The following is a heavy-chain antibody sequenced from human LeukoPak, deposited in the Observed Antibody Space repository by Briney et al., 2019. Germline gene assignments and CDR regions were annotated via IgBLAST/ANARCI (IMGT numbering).Heavy chain of an antibody. CDR3: ARGGGLDV. CDR1: GFSLSDYW. J-gene: IGHJ6*02. Sequence: GGSLRLSCAASGFSLSDYWMSWVRQTPGKGLEWVANIKQDGSEKNYVGSVKGRFNIFRDNVKNSLYLQMSNLRAEDTAVYFCARGGGLDVWGQGATVTVSS. V-gene: IGHV3-7*03. CDR2: IKQDGSEK. D-gene: IGHD3-16*01.